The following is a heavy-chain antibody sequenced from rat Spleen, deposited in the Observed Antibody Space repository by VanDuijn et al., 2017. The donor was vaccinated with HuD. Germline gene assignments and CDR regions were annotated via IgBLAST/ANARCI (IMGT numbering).Heavy chain of an antibody. Sequence: EVQLVESDGGLVQPGGSLKLSCAVSGFTFNSYDMAWVRQAPTKGLEWVASISPSGGNTYYRDSVKGRFTISRDTAKSTLFLQMDSLRSEDTATYYCTRHPDYSNYFDYWGQGVMVTVSS. J-gene: IGHJ2*01. V-gene: IGHV5S23*01. CDR1: GFTFNSYD. CDR3: TRHPDYSNYFDY. CDR2: ISPSGGNT. D-gene: IGHD1-1*01.